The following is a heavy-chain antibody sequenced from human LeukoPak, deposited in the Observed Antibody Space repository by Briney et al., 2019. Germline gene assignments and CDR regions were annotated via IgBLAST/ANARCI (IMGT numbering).Heavy chain of an antibody. CDR1: GYTFTGYY. CDR3: AGARPYDSSGYQLDY. J-gene: IGHJ4*02. V-gene: IGHV1-2*04. CDR2: INPNSGGT. D-gene: IGHD3-22*01. Sequence: GASVKVSCKASGYTFTGYYMHWVRQAPGQGLEWMGWINPNSGGTNYAQKFQGWVTMTRDTSISTAYMELSRLRSDDTAVYYCAGARPYDSSGYQLDYWGQGTLVTVSS.